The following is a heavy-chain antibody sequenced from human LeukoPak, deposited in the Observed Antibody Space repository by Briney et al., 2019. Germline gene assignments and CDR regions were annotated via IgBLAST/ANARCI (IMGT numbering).Heavy chain of an antibody. V-gene: IGHV3-7*01. D-gene: IGHD5-12*01. CDR3: AREVATTLPGFDY. CDR1: GFTFSSYW. CDR2: IKQDGSEK. J-gene: IGHJ4*02. Sequence: GGSLRLSCTASGFTFSSYWMNWVRQAPGKGLEWVANIKQDGSEKYSVDSVKGRFTISRDNAKNSLYLQMNSLRAEDTAVYYCAREVATTLPGFDYWGQGTLVTVSS.